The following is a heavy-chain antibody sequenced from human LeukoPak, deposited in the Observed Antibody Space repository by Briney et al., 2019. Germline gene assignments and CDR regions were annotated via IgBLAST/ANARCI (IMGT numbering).Heavy chain of an antibody. J-gene: IGHJ4*02. V-gene: IGHV4-59*12. CDR2: IYYSGST. Sequence: SETLSLTCTVSGGSISSYYWSWIWQPPGKGLEWIGYIYYSGSTNYNPSLKSRVTISVDTSKNQFSLKLSSVTAADTAVYYCARVVDGTYCGGDCYLHWGQGTLVTVSS. CDR3: ARVVDGTYCGGDCYLH. D-gene: IGHD2-21*02. CDR1: GGSISSYY.